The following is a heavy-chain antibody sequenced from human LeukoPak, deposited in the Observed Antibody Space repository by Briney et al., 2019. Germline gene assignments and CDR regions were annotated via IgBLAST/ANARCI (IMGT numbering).Heavy chain of an antibody. J-gene: IGHJ4*02. D-gene: IGHD2-15*01. CDR3: ARDRAFGGGRNPFDY. CDR1: GFTFSTYN. Sequence: PGGSLRLSCVASGFTFSTYNMNWVRQAPGKGLEWVSYISSSGSTIYYADSVKGRFTISRDNAKNSLYLQMSSLRAEDTAVYYCARDRAFGGGRNPFDYWGQGTLVTVSS. CDR2: ISSSGSTI. V-gene: IGHV3-48*04.